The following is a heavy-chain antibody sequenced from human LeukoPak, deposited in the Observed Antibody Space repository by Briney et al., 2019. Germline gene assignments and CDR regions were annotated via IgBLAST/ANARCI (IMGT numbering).Heavy chain of an antibody. CDR1: GFTFSSYW. CDR2: IKQDGSEK. D-gene: IGHD3-9*01. J-gene: IGHJ6*03. Sequence: PGGSLRLSCAASGFTFSSYWMSWVRQAPGKGLEWVANIKQDGSEKYYVDSVKGRFTISRDNAKNSLYLQMNSLRAEDTAVYYCARVGYDILTGYSLSYYYYYMDVWGKGTTVTISS. V-gene: IGHV3-7*01. CDR3: ARVGYDILTGYSLSYYYYYMDV.